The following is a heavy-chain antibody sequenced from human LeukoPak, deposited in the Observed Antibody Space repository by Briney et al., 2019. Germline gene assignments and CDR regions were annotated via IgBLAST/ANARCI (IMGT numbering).Heavy chain of an antibody. CDR2: IYSGDSES. CDR1: GCIFTRYW. J-gene: IGHJ2*01. Sequence: GESLQISCRGSGCIFTRYWIGWVRQLPGKGLEWMGIIYSGDSESRYSPSFQGQVTVSVDKCSSTAYLQWSSLKASDTAMYYCARQAPSYWYFDLWGRGTLVTVSS. CDR3: ARQAPSYWYFDL. V-gene: IGHV5-51*01.